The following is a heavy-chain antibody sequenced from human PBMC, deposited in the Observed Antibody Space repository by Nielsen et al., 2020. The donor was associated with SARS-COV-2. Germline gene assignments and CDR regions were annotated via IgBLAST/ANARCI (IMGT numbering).Heavy chain of an antibody. V-gene: IGHV4-59*08. Sequence: SGTLSLTCTVSGGSISSYYWSWIRQPPGKRLEWIGYIYYSGSTSYNPSLKSRVTISVDTSKNQFSLRLSSVTAADTAVYYCARHAPGYYDYWGQGTLVTVSS. CDR1: GGSISSYY. CDR3: ARHAPGYYDY. J-gene: IGHJ4*02. D-gene: IGHD3-22*01. CDR2: IYYSGST.